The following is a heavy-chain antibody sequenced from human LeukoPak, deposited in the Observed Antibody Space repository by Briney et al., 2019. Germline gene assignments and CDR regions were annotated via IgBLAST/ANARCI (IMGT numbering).Heavy chain of an antibody. Sequence: GGSLRLSCAASGFTFSSYWMSWVRQAPGKGLEWVANIKQDGSEEYYVDSVKGRFTISRDNAKNSLYLQMNSLRAEDTAVYYCARAELVVDTAGGFDYWGQGTLVTVSS. D-gene: IGHD5-18*01. CDR1: GFTFSSYW. V-gene: IGHV3-7*01. CDR3: ARAELVVDTAGGFDY. J-gene: IGHJ4*02. CDR2: IKQDGSEE.